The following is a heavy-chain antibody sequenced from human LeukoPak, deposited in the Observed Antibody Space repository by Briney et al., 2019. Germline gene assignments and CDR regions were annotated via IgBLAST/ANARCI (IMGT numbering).Heavy chain of an antibody. CDR1: GFTFSSFA. V-gene: IGHV3-23*01. CDR3: AKIGAGTFDY. J-gene: IGHJ4*02. Sequence: PGGSLRLSCAASGFTFSSFAMIWFRQAPGKGLEWVSTISGSGGDIYYADSVKGRFTISRDNSKNTLYLQMNSLRAEDTAGYYCAKIGAGTFDYWGQGTLVTVSS. CDR2: ISGSGGDI. D-gene: IGHD1-1*01.